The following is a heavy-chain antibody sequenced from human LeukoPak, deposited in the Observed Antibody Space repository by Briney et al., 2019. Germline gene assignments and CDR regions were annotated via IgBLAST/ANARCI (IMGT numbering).Heavy chain of an antibody. D-gene: IGHD3-16*01. V-gene: IGHV3-30*18. CDR2: ISHDGSQR. CDR3: AKGQNRNGGALAY. Sequence: PGRSLRLSCAASGLTFSRFGMHWVRQAPDKGLDWVALISHDGSQRYYTDSVRGRFTISRDNSKNTLYLQMDSLRAEDTAVYYCAKGQNRNGGALAYWGQGTLVTVSS. CDR1: GLTFSRFG. J-gene: IGHJ4*02.